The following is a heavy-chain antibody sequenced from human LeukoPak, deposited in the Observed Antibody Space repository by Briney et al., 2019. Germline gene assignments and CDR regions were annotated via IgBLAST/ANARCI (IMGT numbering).Heavy chain of an antibody. CDR1: GGSLSSYY. J-gene: IGHJ4*02. D-gene: IGHD2-15*01. CDR2: IYYSGST. CDR3: ARGSQSLGYCSGGSCRAKIFDY. V-gene: IGHV4-59*12. Sequence: PSETLSLTCTVSGGSLSSYYWSWVRQPPGKGLECIGYIYYSGSTNYNPSLKSRVTISVDTSKNQFSLKLSSVTAADTAVYYCARGSQSLGYCSGGSCRAKIFDYWGQGTLVTVSS.